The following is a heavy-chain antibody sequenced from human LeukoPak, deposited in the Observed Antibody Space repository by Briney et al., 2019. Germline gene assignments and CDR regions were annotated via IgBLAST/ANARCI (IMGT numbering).Heavy chain of an antibody. CDR2: ISSSSSYI. D-gene: IGHD5-18*01. V-gene: IGHV3-21*01. Sequence: KTGGSLRLSCAASGFTFSSYSMNWVRQAPGKGLEWVSSISSSSSYIYYADSVKGRFTISRDNAKNSLYLQMNSLRAEDTAVYYCAREDPSYGFDYWGQGTLVTVSS. CDR1: GFTFSSYS. J-gene: IGHJ4*02. CDR3: AREDPSYGFDY.